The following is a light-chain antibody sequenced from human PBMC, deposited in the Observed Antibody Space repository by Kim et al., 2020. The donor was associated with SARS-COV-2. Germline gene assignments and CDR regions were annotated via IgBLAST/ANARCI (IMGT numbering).Light chain of an antibody. Sequence: HSITLSCTGTSSDVGSYNLISWYQHHPSKAPKLMMYEGSKRPSGVSNRFSGSKSGNTASLTISGLQAEDEADYYCCSYAGSSTVVFGGGTKLTVL. CDR3: CSYAGSSTVV. J-gene: IGLJ2*01. V-gene: IGLV2-23*01. CDR2: EGS. CDR1: SSDVGSYNL.